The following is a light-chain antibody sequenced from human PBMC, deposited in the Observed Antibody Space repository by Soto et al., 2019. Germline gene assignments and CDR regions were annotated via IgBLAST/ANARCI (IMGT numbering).Light chain of an antibody. CDR1: QSISSW. Sequence: DIQMTQSPSTLSASVGDRFAVTCRASQSISSWLAWYQQKPGKAPKLLIYNASTLESGVPPRFSGSGSGTEFTLTISSLQPDDFATYYCQQYNSVSLLTFGGGTKVDIK. J-gene: IGKJ4*01. V-gene: IGKV1-5*03. CDR3: QQYNSVSLLT. CDR2: NAS.